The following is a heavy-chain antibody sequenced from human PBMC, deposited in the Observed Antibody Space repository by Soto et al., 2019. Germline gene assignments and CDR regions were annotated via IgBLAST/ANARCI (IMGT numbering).Heavy chain of an antibody. Sequence: QVQLVQSRPEVKKPGASVKVSCKASGYTFTSYYMHWVRQAPGQGLEWMGIIDPSGGGTTYAQKFQGRLTMTRDTSTSTVYMELSSLRSEDTAVYYCARYRVDCSGGNCWRSVEDTWGQGTLVTVSS. CDR1: GYTFTSYY. CDR2: IDPSGGGT. D-gene: IGHD2-15*01. J-gene: IGHJ5*02. V-gene: IGHV1-46*01. CDR3: ARYRVDCSGGNCWRSVEDT.